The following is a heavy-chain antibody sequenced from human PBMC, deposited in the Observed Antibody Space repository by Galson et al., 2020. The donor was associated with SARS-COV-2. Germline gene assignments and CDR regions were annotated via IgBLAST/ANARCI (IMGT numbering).Heavy chain of an antibody. CDR3: ARGVYRTWSTFLDGYFDL. V-gene: IGHV3-33*01. Sequence: GGSLRLPCAASGFTFSSYGMHWVRQAPGKGLEWVAVIWYDGSNKYYADTVKGRFTISRDNSKNTLYQQMNSLTAEDTAVNYCARGVYRTWSTFLDGYFDLWGRGTLVTVAS. D-gene: IGHD3-10*01. J-gene: IGHJ2*01. CDR1: GFTFSSYG. CDR2: IWYDGSNK.